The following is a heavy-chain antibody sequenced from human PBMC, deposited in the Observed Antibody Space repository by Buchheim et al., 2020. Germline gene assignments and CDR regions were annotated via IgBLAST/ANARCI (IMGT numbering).Heavy chain of an antibody. Sequence: QVQLVESGGGVVQPGRSLRLSCAASGFTFSSYAMHWVRQAPGKGLEWVAVISYDGSNKYYADSVKGRFTISRDNSKNTLSLQMNSLRAEDTAVYYCASPYCSSTSCYTGGYYYYGMDVWGQGTT. CDR2: ISYDGSNK. CDR1: GFTFSSYA. J-gene: IGHJ6*02. CDR3: ASPYCSSTSCYTGGYYYYGMDV. V-gene: IGHV3-30-3*01. D-gene: IGHD2-2*02.